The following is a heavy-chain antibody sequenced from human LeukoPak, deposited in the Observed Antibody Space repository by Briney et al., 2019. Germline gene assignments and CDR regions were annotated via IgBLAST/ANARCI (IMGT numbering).Heavy chain of an antibody. CDR3: ARDPRVGGIGAHFDY. D-gene: IGHD3-16*02. CDR2: IYTSGST. Sequence: PSETLTLTCTVSGGSISSYYWSWMRQPAGKGLEWIGRIYTSGSTNYNPSLKSRVTMSVDTSKNRFSLKLSSVTAADTAVYYCARDPRVGGIGAHFDYWGQGTLVTVSS. CDR1: GGSISSYY. V-gene: IGHV4-4*07. J-gene: IGHJ4*02.